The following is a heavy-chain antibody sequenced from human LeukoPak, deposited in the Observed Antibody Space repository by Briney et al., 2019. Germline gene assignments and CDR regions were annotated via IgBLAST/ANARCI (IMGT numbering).Heavy chain of an antibody. CDR1: GYTFTGYY. V-gene: IGHV1-2*02. CDR3: GRDSETYYYGSGSHNSVGY. Sequence: ASVKVSCKASGYTFTGYYIHWVRQAPGQGLEWMGWFTPNSGGTKYAQKFQGRVTMTRDTSISTAYMELSTLRSDDTAVYFCGRDSETYYYGSGSHNSVGYWGQGTLVTVSS. CDR2: FTPNSGGT. J-gene: IGHJ4*02. D-gene: IGHD3-10*01.